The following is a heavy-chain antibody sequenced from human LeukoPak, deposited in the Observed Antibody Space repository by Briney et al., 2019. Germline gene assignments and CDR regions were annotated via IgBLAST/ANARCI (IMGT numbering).Heavy chain of an antibody. CDR3: ARGIPRYCSSTSCYHTYYMDV. D-gene: IGHD2-2*01. J-gene: IGHJ6*03. CDR2: MNPNSGNT. V-gene: IGHV1-8*03. CDR1: GYTFTSYD. Sequence: ASVKVSCKASGYTFTSYDINWVRQATGQGLEWMGWMNPNSGNTGYAQKFQGRVTITRNTSISTAYMELSSLRSEDTAVYYCARGIPRYCSSTSCYHTYYMDVWGKGTTVTVSS.